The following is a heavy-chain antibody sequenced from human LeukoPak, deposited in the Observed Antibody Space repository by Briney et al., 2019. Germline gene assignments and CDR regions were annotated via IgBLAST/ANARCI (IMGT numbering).Heavy chain of an antibody. D-gene: IGHD2-15*01. Sequence: ASVKVSSKASGGTFTSYAISWVRQAPGQGLEWMGWINPNSGGTNYAQKFQGRVTITRDTSISTAYMELSRLRSDDTAVYYCARDRCSGGSCFVGEFDYWGQGTLVTVSS. V-gene: IGHV1-2*02. CDR3: ARDRCSGGSCFVGEFDY. CDR2: INPNSGGT. CDR1: GGTFTSYA. J-gene: IGHJ4*02.